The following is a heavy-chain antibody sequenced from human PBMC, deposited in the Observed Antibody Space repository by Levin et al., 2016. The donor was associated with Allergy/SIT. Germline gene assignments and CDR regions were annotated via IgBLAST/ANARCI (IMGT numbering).Heavy chain of an antibody. D-gene: IGHD3-10*01. J-gene: IGHJ4*02. CDR2: ISSSSSYI. CDR1: GFTFSSYS. V-gene: IGHV3-21*01. Sequence: GESLKISCAASGFTFSSYSMNWVRQAPGKGLEWVSSISSSSSYIYYADSVKGRFTISRDNAKNSLYLQMNSLRAEDTAVYYCARDPRVRGVTQAWGQGTLVTVSS. CDR3: ARDPRVRGVTQA.